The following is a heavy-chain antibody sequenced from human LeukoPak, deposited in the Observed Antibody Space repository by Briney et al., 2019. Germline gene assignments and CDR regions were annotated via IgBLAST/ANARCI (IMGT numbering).Heavy chain of an antibody. J-gene: IGHJ3*02. CDR2: IYYSGST. D-gene: IGHD3-10*01. V-gene: IGHV4-28*06. CDR3: ASYGSGTAFDI. CDR1: GYSISSSNW. Sequence: SETLSLTCAVSGYSISSSNWWGWIRQPPGKGLEWIGYIYYSGSTNYNPSLKSRVTMSVDTSKNQFSLKLSSVTALDTAVYYCASYGSGTAFDIWGQGTMVTVSS.